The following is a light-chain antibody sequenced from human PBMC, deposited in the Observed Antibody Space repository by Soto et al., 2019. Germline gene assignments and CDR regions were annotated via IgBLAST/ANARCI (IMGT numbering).Light chain of an antibody. CDR2: DVS. CDR3: SSYTSSNTEV. CDR1: SSDVGGYNY. V-gene: IGLV2-14*03. J-gene: IGLJ1*01. Sequence: QSVLSQPASVSGSPGQSITISCPGTSSDVGGYNYVSWYQHHPGKAPKLMIYDVSTRPSGVSNRFSGSKSGNTASLTISGLQAEDEADYYCSSYTSSNTEVFGTGTKVTVL.